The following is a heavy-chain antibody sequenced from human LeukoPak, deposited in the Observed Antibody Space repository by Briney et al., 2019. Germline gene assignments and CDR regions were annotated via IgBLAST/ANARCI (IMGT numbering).Heavy chain of an antibody. J-gene: IGHJ3*02. CDR3: ARQGDGYNDAFDI. CDR2: ISSSSSSYM. D-gene: IGHD5-24*01. V-gene: IGHV3-21*01. CDR1: GFTFSSYS. Sequence: GGSLRLSCAASGFTFSSYSMNWVRQAPGKGLEWVSSISSSSSSYMYYADSVKGRFTISRDNARKSLYLQMNSLRAEDTAVYYCARQGDGYNDAFDIWGQGTMVTVSS.